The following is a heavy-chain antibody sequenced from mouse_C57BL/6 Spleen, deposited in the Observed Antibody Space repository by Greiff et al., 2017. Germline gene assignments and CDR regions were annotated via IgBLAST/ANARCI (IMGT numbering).Heavy chain of an antibody. Sequence: EVKVVESGGGLVKPGGSLKLSCAASGFTFSDYGMHWVRQAPEKGLEWVAYISSGSSTIYYADTVKGRFTISRDNAKNTLFLQMTSLRSEDTAMYYCARRYYGSSYENYFDYWGQGTTLTVSS. J-gene: IGHJ2*01. CDR3: ARRYYGSSYENYFDY. D-gene: IGHD1-1*01. CDR1: GFTFSDYG. CDR2: ISSGSSTI. V-gene: IGHV5-17*01.